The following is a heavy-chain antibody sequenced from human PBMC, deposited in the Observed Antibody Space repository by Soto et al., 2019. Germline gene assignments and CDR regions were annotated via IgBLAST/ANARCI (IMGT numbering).Heavy chain of an antibody. Sequence: GASVKVSCKASGGTFSSYTISWVRQAPGQGLEWMGRIIPILGIANYAQKFQGRVTITADKSTSTAYMELSSLRSEDTAVYYCARAGYSSSFGTIDFEYWGQGTLVTVSS. J-gene: IGHJ4*02. V-gene: IGHV1-69*02. CDR3: ARAGYSSSFGTIDFEY. CDR1: GGTFSSYT. CDR2: IIPILGIA. D-gene: IGHD6-13*01.